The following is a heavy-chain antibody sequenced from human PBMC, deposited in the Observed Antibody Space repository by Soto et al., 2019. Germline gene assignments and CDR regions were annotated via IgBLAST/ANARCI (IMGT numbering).Heavy chain of an antibody. CDR1: GYDFASQW. Sequence: VESVTISCKASGYDFASQWIVWVLQLPVKGFEWMGIIWAADSDTRYNPTFEGQVTISADQSITTAYLQWSSLKASDTAIYYCPSGSRDCTGGSCYSHWGQGTMVTVSS. CDR3: PSGSRDCTGGSCYSH. J-gene: IGHJ4*02. D-gene: IGHD2-15*01. V-gene: IGHV5-51*01. CDR2: IWAADSDT.